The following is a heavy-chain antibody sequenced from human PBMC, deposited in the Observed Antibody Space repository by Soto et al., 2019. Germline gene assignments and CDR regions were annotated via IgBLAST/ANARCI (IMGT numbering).Heavy chain of an antibody. V-gene: IGHV4-59*08. CDR3: ARQGFGPLHGLVDV. Sequence: QVQLQESGPGLVKPSEPMSLSCTVSGGSISSYYWSWFRQSPGKRMEWIGYVHHSWGSSYNPSLQSRVAISLDTSKSQFSLKVPSVTATDAAVYYCARQGFGPLHGLVDVWGQGTTVTVSS. CDR2: VHHSWGS. CDR1: GGSISSYY. J-gene: IGHJ6*02. D-gene: IGHD3-10*01.